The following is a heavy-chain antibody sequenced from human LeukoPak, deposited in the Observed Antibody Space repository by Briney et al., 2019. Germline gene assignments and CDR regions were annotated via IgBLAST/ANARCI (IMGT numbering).Heavy chain of an antibody. J-gene: IGHJ6*02. CDR2: IYHSGST. CDR3: ARGDYDTSGYYYYYYGMDV. Sequence: KPSETLSLTCTVSGGSISSRSYYWGWIRQPPGKGLEWIGSIYHSGSTYYNPSLKSRVTISVDTSKNQFSPKLSSVTAADTAVYYCARGDYDTSGYYYYYYGMDVWGQGTTVTVSS. CDR1: GGSISSRSYY. V-gene: IGHV4-39*01. D-gene: IGHD3-22*01.